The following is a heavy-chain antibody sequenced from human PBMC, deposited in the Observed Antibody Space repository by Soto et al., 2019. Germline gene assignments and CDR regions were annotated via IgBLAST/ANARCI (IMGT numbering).Heavy chain of an antibody. CDR1: GVTFSSYG. Sequence: QVQLVESGGGVAQPGRSLRLSCAASGVTFSSYGMHWVRQAPGKGLEWVAVIGYDGTNKYYADSVKGRFTISRDNSENTLYLQMNSLSAEATAVYYGAKEDSSGFDFCGQGTLVTVSS. V-gene: IGHV3-30*18. CDR2: IGYDGTNK. CDR3: AKEDSSGFDF. D-gene: IGHD6-19*01. J-gene: IGHJ4*02.